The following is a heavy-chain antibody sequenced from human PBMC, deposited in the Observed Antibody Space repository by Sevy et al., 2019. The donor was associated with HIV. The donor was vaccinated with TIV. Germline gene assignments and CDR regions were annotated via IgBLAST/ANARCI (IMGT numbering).Heavy chain of an antibody. J-gene: IGHJ4*02. CDR3: ARMGDYFDTSGYYPLKY. CDR2: INPQTGGT. CDR1: GYTFTEYY. V-gene: IGHV1-2*02. Sequence: ASVKASCKASGYTFTEYYVHWLRQAPGQGLEWMGWINPQTGGTYFAKKFQDRVTLTTATSINAVYMELSGLKFDDTAVFYCARMGDYFDTSGYYPLKYWGLGTLVTVSS. D-gene: IGHD3-22*01.